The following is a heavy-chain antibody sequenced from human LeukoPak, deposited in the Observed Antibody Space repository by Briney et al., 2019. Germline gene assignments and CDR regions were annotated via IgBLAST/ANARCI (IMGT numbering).Heavy chain of an antibody. Sequence: ASVKVSCKASGYTFTSYGISWVRQAPGQGLEWMGWISAYNGNTNYAQKLQGRVTMTTDTSTSTAYMELRSLRSDDTAVYYCAMGGILRYCSSTSCYSYWGQGTLVTVSS. J-gene: IGHJ4*02. CDR3: AMGGILRYCSSTSCYSY. CDR1: GYTFTSYG. D-gene: IGHD2-2*02. V-gene: IGHV1-18*01. CDR2: ISAYNGNT.